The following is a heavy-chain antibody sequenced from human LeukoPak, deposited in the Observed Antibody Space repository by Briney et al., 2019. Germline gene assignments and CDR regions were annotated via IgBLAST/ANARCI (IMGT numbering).Heavy chain of an antibody. Sequence: ASVKVSCKASGGTFGSYAISWVRQAPGQGLEWMGGIIPIFGTANYAQKFQGRVTITADESTSTAYMELSSLRSEDTAVYYCARALHSSSSGVSWGQGTLVTVSS. V-gene: IGHV1-69*13. CDR1: GGTFGSYA. CDR2: IIPIFGTA. D-gene: IGHD6-13*01. J-gene: IGHJ5*02. CDR3: ARALHSSSSGVS.